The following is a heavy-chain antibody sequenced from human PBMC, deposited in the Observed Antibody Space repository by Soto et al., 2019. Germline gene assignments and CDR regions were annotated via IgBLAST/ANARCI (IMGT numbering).Heavy chain of an antibody. CDR2: ISSSSSYI. D-gene: IGHD1-26*01. V-gene: IGHV3-21*01. CDR3: ARASPPVGDAFDI. Sequence: PGGSLRLSCAASGFTFSSYSMNWVRQAPGKGLEWVSSISSSSSYIYYADSVKGRFTISRDNAKNSLYLQMNSLRAEDTAVYYCARASPPVGDAFDIWGQGTMVTVSS. CDR1: GFTFSSYS. J-gene: IGHJ3*02.